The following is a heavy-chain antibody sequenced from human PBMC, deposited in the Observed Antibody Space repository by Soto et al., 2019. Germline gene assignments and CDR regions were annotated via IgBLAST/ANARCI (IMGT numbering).Heavy chain of an antibody. CDR2: IYPGDSDT. Sequence: GESLKISCKGSGYSFTRYWIAWVRQMPGKGLEWMGIIYPGDSDTRYSPSFQGQVAISADNSISTAYLQWSSLKASDTAMYYCARQLYSSGTDAFDVWGQGTMVTVSS. CDR1: GYSFTRYW. V-gene: IGHV5-51*01. J-gene: IGHJ3*01. CDR3: ARQLYSSGTDAFDV. D-gene: IGHD3-22*01.